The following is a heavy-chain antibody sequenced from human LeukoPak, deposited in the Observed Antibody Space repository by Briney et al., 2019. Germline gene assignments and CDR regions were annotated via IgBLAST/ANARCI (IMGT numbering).Heavy chain of an antibody. D-gene: IGHD6-19*01. Sequence: GASVKVSFKASGYTFTGYFMHWVRQAPGQGLEWVGWINPDSGATNLAQQFQGRVTMTTDTSISTAYMELSTLRSDDTAVYYCAKVIAGAVAFDFWGQGTLVTVSS. CDR2: INPDSGAT. CDR1: GYTFTGYF. CDR3: AKVIAGAVAFDF. J-gene: IGHJ4*02. V-gene: IGHV1-2*02.